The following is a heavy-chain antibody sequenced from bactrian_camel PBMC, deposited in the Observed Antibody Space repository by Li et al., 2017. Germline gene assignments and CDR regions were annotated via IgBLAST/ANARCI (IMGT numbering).Heavy chain of an antibody. D-gene: IGHD4*01. Sequence: HVQLVESGGGSVQAGETLRLSCTASGFTSDGHDIGWYRQAPGNLCELVSSIRNDGVTYYADSVKGRFTISLDNAKNTVYLQMNSLKPEDTGMYYCAADGRRGPSACYATIVSGYRYEYTYWGQGTQVTVS. CDR3: AADGRRGPSACYATIVSGYRYEYTY. CDR1: GFTSDGHD. J-gene: IGHJ4*01. V-gene: IGHV3S55*01. CDR2: IRNDGVT.